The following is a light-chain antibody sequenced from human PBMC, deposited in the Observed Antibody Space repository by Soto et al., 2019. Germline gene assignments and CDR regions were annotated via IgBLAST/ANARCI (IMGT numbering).Light chain of an antibody. V-gene: IGKV3D-20*02. CDR1: QSVSSSY. Sequence: EIVLKQSPGTLSLSPGERATLSCRASQSVSSSYLAWYQQKPGQAPRLLIYDASNRATGIPARFSGSGSGTDFTLTISSLEPEDFAVYYCQQRNNWPKITFGQGTRLEIK. CDR3: QQRNNWPKIT. J-gene: IGKJ5*01. CDR2: DAS.